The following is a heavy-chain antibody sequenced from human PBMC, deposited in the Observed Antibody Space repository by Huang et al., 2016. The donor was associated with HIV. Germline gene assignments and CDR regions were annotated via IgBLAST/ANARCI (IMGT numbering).Heavy chain of an antibody. J-gene: IGHJ6*03. CDR1: GYTFSSYT. CDR2: IDTNPGDP. D-gene: IGHD3-22*01. Sequence: QVQLVQSGSELKKPGASLKVSCKASGYTFSSYTMNWVRQAPGQGLEWMGWIDTNPGDPTYAQGFTGRCVFSLDTSVSTAYLQISSRKAEDTAVYYCAREPSYYYDSSGYYRYYYYMDVWGKGTTVTVSS. V-gene: IGHV7-4-1*02. CDR3: AREPSYYYDSSGYYRYYYYMDV.